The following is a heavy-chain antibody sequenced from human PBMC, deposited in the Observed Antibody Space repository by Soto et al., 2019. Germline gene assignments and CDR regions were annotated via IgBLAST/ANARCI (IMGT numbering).Heavy chain of an antibody. Sequence: SVKVSCKASGGTFSIYAISCVLQSPLQGLEWMGGIIPIFGTANYAQKFQGRVTITADESTSTAYMELSSLRSEDTAVYYCARLGLEYSSSYYFDYWGQGTLVTVSS. CDR1: GGTFSIYA. CDR3: ARLGLEYSSSYYFDY. CDR2: IIPIFGTA. J-gene: IGHJ4*02. D-gene: IGHD6-6*01. V-gene: IGHV1-69*13.